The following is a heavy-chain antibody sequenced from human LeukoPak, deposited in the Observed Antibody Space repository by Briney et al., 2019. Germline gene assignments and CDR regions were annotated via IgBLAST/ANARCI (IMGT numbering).Heavy chain of an antibody. CDR1: GFTFSSYS. J-gene: IGHJ6*02. Sequence: GGSLRLSCAASGFTFSSYSMNWVRQAPGKGLEWVSSISSSSSYIYYADSVKGRFTISRDNAKNSLYLQMNSLRAEDTAVYYCARERGPSSSSFMGYYYGMDVWGQGTTVTVSS. D-gene: IGHD6-13*01. CDR3: ARERGPSSSSFMGYYYGMDV. V-gene: IGHV3-21*01. CDR2: ISSSSSYI.